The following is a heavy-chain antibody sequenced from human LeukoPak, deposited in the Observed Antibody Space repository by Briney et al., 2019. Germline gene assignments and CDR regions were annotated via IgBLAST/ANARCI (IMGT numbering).Heavy chain of an antibody. CDR2: ISDSGGDS. CDR3: TKGGSYAPLDY. CDR1: GFTFSSSA. J-gene: IGHJ4*02. D-gene: IGHD1-26*01. Sequence: GGSLRLSCAASGFTFSSSAMTWVRQAPGKGLVWVSAISDSGGDSIYTDSVKGRFSISRDNSKNTLYLQMNTLRAEDTAVYFCTKGGSYAPLDYWGQGTLVTVSS. V-gene: IGHV3-23*01.